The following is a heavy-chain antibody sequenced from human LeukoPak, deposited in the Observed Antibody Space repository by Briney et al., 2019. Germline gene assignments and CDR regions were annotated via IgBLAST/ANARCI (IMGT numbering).Heavy chain of an antibody. CDR1: GGSISSYY. V-gene: IGHV4-59*01. Sequence: SETLCLTCTVSGGSISSYYWSWIRQPPGKGLEWIGYIYYSGSTNYNPSLKSRVTISVDTSKNQFSLKLSSVTAADTAVYYCAISRGGKVDYWGQGTLVTVSS. CDR2: IYYSGST. D-gene: IGHD2-15*01. J-gene: IGHJ4*02. CDR3: AISRGGKVDY.